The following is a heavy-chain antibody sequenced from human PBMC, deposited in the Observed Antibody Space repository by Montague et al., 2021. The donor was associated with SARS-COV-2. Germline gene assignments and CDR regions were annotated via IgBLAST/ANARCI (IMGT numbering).Heavy chain of an antibody. Sequence: SLRLSCAASGFTFSSYAMHWVRQAPGKGLEWVAVISYDGSNKYYADSVKGRFTISRDNSKNTLYLQMNSLRAEDTAVYYCARGGRYCSGGSCSAFDIWGQGTMVTVSS. CDR2: ISYDGSNK. D-gene: IGHD2-15*01. CDR1: GFTFSSYA. CDR3: ARGGRYCSGGSCSAFDI. V-gene: IGHV3-30-3*01. J-gene: IGHJ3*02.